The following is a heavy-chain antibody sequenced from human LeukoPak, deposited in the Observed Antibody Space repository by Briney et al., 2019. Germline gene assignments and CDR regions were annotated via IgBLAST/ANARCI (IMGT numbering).Heavy chain of an antibody. CDR2: IWYDGSNN. Sequence: GGSLRLSCAASGFTFSDYAIHWVRQAPGKGLEWVGFIWYDGSNNYYADSVKGRFTISRDNSKNTLYLQMNSLESEDTAVYYCVRGPARGYYDGSGYDFDYWGQGTLVTVSS. D-gene: IGHD3-22*01. J-gene: IGHJ4*02. CDR3: VRGPARGYYDGSGYDFDY. V-gene: IGHV3-30*02. CDR1: GFTFSDYA.